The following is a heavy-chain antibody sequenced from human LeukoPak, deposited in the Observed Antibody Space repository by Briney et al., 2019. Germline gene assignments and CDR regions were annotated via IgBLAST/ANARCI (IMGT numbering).Heavy chain of an antibody. CDR2: IIPIFGTA. V-gene: IGHV1-69*06. Sequence: ASVKVSCKASGGTFSSYAISWVRQAPGQGLEWMGGIIPIFGTANYAQKFQGRVTITADKSTSTAYMELSSLRSEDTAVYYCAKDLEAGTSPFGFDYWGQGTLVTVSS. D-gene: IGHD6-13*01. J-gene: IGHJ4*02. CDR1: GGTFSSYA. CDR3: AKDLEAGTSPFGFDY.